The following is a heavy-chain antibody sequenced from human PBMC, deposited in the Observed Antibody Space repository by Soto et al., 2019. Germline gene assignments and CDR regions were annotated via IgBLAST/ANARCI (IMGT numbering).Heavy chain of an antibody. V-gene: IGHV4-38-2*02. CDR3: AGAVGCTNGVCYPDAFDI. J-gene: IGHJ3*02. Sequence: SETLSLTCTVSGYSISSGYYWGWIRQPPGKGLEWNGSIYHSGSTYYNPSLKSRVTISVDTSKNQFSLKLSSVTAADTAVYYCAGAVGCTNGVCYPDAFDIWGQGTMVTVSS. CDR2: IYHSGST. CDR1: GYSISSGYY. D-gene: IGHD2-8*01.